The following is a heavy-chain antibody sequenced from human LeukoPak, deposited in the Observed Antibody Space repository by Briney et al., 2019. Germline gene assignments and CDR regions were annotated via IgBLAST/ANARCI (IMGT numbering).Heavy chain of an antibody. Sequence: GGSLRLPCAGSGFTFSSYWMHWVRQAPGKGLVWVSRINSDGSSTSYADSVKGRFTISRDNAKNTLYLQMNSLRAEDTAVYYCARPPRVVIDYYGHWGQGTLVTVSS. D-gene: IGHD3-22*01. CDR2: INSDGSST. J-gene: IGHJ4*02. V-gene: IGHV3-74*01. CDR3: ARPPRVVIDYYGH. CDR1: GFTFSSYW.